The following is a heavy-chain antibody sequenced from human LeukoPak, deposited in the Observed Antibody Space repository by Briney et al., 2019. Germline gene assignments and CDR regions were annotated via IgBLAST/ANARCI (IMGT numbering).Heavy chain of an antibody. CDR3: AKSQGSGSYYNQLYFDY. J-gene: IGHJ4*02. V-gene: IGHV3-23*01. D-gene: IGHD3-10*01. Sequence: GGSLRLSCAASGFTFSSYAMSWVRQAPGKGLEWVSAISGSGGSTYYADSVKGRFTISRDNSKNTLYLQMNSLRAKDTAVYYCAKSQGSGSYYNQLYFDYWGQGTLVTVSS. CDR2: ISGSGGST. CDR1: GFTFSSYA.